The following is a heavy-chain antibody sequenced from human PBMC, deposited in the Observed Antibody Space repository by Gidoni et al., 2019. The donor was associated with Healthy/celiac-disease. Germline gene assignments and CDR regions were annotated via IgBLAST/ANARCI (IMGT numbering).Heavy chain of an antibody. D-gene: IGHD3-22*01. J-gene: IGHJ4*02. CDR3: ARETDYYDSSGLDY. V-gene: IGHV3-11*01. CDR2: ISISGSTI. Sequence: QVQLVESGGGLVKPGGYLRLSCAASGFTFSDDYMSWIRQAPGKGLEWVSYISISGSTIYYADSVKGRFTIARDNAKNSLYLQMNSLRAEDTAVYYCARETDYYDSSGLDYWGQGTLVTVSS. CDR1: GFTFSDDY.